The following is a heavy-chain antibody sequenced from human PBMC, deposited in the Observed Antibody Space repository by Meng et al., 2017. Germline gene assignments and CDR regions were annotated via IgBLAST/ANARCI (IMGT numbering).Heavy chain of an antibody. CDR3: ARVLSWESSSWYV. J-gene: IGHJ3*01. V-gene: IGHV3-21*01. D-gene: IGHD6-13*01. CDR2: ISSSSSYI. CDR1: GFTFSDYY. Sequence: GGSLRLSCAASGFTFSDYYMNWVRQAPGKGLEWVSSISSSSSYIYYADSVKGRFTISRDNAKNSLYLQMNSLRAEDTAVYYCARVLSWESSSWYVWGQGTMVTVSS.